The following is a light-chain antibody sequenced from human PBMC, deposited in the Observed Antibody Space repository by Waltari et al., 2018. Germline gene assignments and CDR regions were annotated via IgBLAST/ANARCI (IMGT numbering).Light chain of an antibody. CDR1: SSNLGTGYD. CDR3: QTYETSLSRV. J-gene: IGLJ3*02. Sequence: QSVLTQPPSVSGAPGQGVTISCTGSSSNLGTGYDVHWYQQFPGTAPKLLIYRNINRPSAVPYRFSGSKSGTSASLIITGLQAEDEAYYYCQTYETSLSRVFGGGTKLTVL. V-gene: IGLV1-40*01. CDR2: RNI.